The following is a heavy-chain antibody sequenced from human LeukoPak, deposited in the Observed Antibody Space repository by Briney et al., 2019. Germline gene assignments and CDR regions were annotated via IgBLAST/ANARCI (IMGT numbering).Heavy chain of an antibody. Sequence: ASVTVSCTASGYTFTSYYMHWVRQAPGQGLEWMGIINPSGGSTNYAQKFQGRVTMTRDTSISTAYMELSRLRSDDTAVYYCAREGYSYGYPFDYWGQGTLVTVSS. V-gene: IGHV1-2*02. CDR1: GYTFTSYY. D-gene: IGHD5-18*01. CDR2: INPSGGST. J-gene: IGHJ4*02. CDR3: AREGYSYGYPFDY.